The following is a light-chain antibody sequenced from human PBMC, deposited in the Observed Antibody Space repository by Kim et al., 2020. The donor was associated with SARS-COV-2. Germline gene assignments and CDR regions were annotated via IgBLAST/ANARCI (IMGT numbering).Light chain of an antibody. CDR2: YDS. CDR1: NSGSKS. J-gene: IGLJ1*01. V-gene: IGLV3-21*04. Sequence: SYELTQPPSVSVAPGKTARITCGGNNSGSKSVHWYQQKPGQAPVLVIYYDSDRPSGIPERFSGSNSGNTATLTISRVEAGDEADYYCQVWDSSSDHRGYVFGTGTKVTVL. CDR3: QVWDSSSDHRGYV.